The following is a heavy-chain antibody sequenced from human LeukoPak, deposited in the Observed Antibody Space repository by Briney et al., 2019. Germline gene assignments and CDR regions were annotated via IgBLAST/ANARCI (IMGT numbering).Heavy chain of an antibody. CDR3: ARVSSSSSWYSTTTEYYFDY. D-gene: IGHD6-13*01. J-gene: IGHJ4*02. CDR1: GFTFSSYE. CDR2: ISSSGSTI. Sequence: GGSLRLSCAASGFTFSSYEMNWVRQAPGKGLEWVSYISSSGSTIYYADSVKGRFTISRDNAKNSLYLQMNSLRAEDTAVYYCARVSSSSSWYSTTTEYYFDYWGQGTLVTVYS. V-gene: IGHV3-48*03.